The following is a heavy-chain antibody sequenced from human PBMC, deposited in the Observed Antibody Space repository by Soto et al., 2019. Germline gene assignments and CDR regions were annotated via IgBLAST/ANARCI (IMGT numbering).Heavy chain of an antibody. CDR3: ARDPQIAYFSYMAV. Sequence: GASVKVSCKASGYTFTSYAMHWVRQAPGQRLEWMGWINAGNGNTKYSQKFQGRVTITRDTSASTAYMELSSLRSEDTVVYYCARDPQIAYFSYMAVWGKGTTVPVSS. D-gene: IGHD2-21*01. J-gene: IGHJ6*03. V-gene: IGHV1-3*01. CDR2: INAGNGNT. CDR1: GYTFTSYA.